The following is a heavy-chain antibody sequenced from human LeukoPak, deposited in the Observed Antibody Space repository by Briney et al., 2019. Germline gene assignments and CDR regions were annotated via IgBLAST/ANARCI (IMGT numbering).Heavy chain of an antibody. CDR2: ISSSSSYA. J-gene: IGHJ4*02. CDR1: GFTFSDYY. Sequence: PGGSLRLSCAASGFTFSDYYMSWIRQAPGKGLEWVSYISSSSSYANYADSVKGRFSISRDNAKNSLYLQMNSLRAEDTAVYYCARGLFCSSTNCHTFDYWGQGTLVTVSS. CDR3: ARGLFCSSTNCHTFDY. V-gene: IGHV3-11*03. D-gene: IGHD2-2*01.